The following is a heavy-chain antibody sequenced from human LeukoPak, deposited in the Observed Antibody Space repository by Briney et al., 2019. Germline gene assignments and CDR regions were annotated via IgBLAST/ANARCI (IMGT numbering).Heavy chain of an antibody. CDR1: GFTFDDYG. V-gene: IGHV3-20*04. J-gene: IGHJ5*02. CDR3: ARDDEINYYDSSGYPNWFDP. Sequence: GGSLRLSCAASGFTFDDYGMSWVRQVPGKGLEWVSGISWNGGRTSYADSLKGRFTISRDNAKNSLYLQMNSLRAEDTAVYYCARDDEINYYDSSGYPNWFDPWGQGTLVTVSS. CDR2: ISWNGGRT. D-gene: IGHD3-22*01.